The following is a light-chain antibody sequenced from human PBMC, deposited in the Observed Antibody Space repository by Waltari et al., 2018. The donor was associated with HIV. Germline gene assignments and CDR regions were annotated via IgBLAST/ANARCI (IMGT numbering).Light chain of an antibody. J-gene: IGLJ2*01. CDR3: GTWDSSLSAVV. CDR2: ENF. Sequence: QSVLTQPPSVSAAPGQRVTISCSGTTSNIGNNFVSWYQQLPRTAPKLLIYENFKRPSEIPDRFYVSKSGTSATLAITGLQTGDEADYYCGTWDSSLSAVVFGGGTKVTVL. CDR1: TSNIGNNF. V-gene: IGLV1-51*01.